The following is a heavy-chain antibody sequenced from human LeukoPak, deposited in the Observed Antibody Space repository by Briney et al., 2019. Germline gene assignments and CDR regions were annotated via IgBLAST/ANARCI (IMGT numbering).Heavy chain of an antibody. CDR1: GGTFRSYT. J-gene: IGHJ3*02. CDR2: IIVIFGTA. CDR3: ARGPGRGFDI. D-gene: IGHD7-27*01. V-gene: IGHV1-69*13. Sequence: SVRVSCKASGGTFRSYTISWVRQAPGQGLEWMGGIIVIFGTANYAQKFQGRVTITADESTSTAYMELSSLGSEDTAVYYCARGPGRGFDIWGQGTMVTVSS.